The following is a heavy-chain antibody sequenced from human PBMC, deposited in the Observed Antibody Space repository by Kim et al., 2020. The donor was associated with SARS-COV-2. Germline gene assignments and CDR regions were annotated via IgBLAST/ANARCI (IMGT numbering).Heavy chain of an antibody. CDR2: IIPILGIA. D-gene: IGHD1-1*01. J-gene: IGHJ5*02. CDR1: GGTFSSYT. CDR3: ARGVPYGWFDP. Sequence: SVKVSCKASGGTFSSYTISWVRQAPGQGLEWMGRIIPILGIANYAQKFQGRVTITADKSTSTAYMELSSLRSEDTAVYYCARGVPYGWFDPWGQGTLVTVSS. V-gene: IGHV1-69*02.